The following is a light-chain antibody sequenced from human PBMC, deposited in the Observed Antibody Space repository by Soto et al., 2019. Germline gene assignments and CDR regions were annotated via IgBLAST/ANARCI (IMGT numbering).Light chain of an antibody. CDR1: KLGDKY. CDR3: QAWDYSTVV. Sequence: SYELTQPPSVSVSPGQTASITCSVDKLGDKYACWYQQKPGQSPVLVIYQDSKRPSGIPERFSGSNSGNTATLTISGTQAMDEADYYCQAWDYSTVVFGGGTKLTVL. J-gene: IGLJ2*01. V-gene: IGLV3-1*01. CDR2: QDS.